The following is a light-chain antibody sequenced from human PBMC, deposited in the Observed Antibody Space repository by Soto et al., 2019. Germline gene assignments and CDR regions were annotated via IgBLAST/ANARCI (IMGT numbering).Light chain of an antibody. CDR2: NSN. J-gene: IGLJ2*01. CDR1: SSNIGTNS. Sequence: QPVLTQPPSTSGTPGQRVTISCSGSSSNIGTNSVNWYQQLPGTAPKLLIYNSNQRPSGVPDRFSGSKSGTSASLAISGLQSEDEADYYCATWDDSLNGPVFGGGTQLTVL. CDR3: ATWDDSLNGPV. V-gene: IGLV1-44*01.